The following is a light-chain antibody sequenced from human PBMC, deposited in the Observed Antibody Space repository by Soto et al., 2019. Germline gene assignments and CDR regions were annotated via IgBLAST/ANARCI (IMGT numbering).Light chain of an antibody. CDR2: GAS. V-gene: IGKV3-15*01. CDR1: QSISSD. Sequence: EVVMTQSPPTLSVSPGERATLSCRASQSISSDLAWYQQKPGQAPRLLIYGASTRATGIPARFSVSGSGTDLTLTISSLQSEDFAVYYCQQYNNWPLTFGGGTKVEIK. J-gene: IGKJ4*01. CDR3: QQYNNWPLT.